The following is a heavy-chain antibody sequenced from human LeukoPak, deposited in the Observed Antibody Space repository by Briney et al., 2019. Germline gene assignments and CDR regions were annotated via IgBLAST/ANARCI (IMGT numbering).Heavy chain of an antibody. Sequence: ASVKVSCKASGGTFSSYAISWVRQAPGQGLEWMGRIIPILGIANYAQKFQGRVTMTRNTSISTAYMELSSLRSEDTAVYYCARGSAYYDILTGYPHWYFDLWGRGTLVTVSS. CDR2: IIPILGIA. J-gene: IGHJ2*01. CDR1: GGTFSSYA. CDR3: ARGSAYYDILTGYPHWYFDL. D-gene: IGHD3-9*01. V-gene: IGHV1-69*04.